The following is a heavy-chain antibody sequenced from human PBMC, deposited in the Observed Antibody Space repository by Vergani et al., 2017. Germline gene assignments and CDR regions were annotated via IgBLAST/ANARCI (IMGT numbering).Heavy chain of an antibody. D-gene: IGHD3-22*01. CDR1: GFAFRTYG. CDR3: ARSRYDSRCFSTIFRY. J-gene: IGHJ4*02. CDR2: IWYDGSNT. V-gene: IGHV3-33*01. Sequence: QVQLVESGGGVVQPGRSLRLSCVASGFAFRTYGMHWVRQAPGKGLEWVAIIWYDGSNTYYADSVKGRFTVSRDNSRNTLFLQMNSLRVEETAVYYCARSRYDSRCFSTIFRYWGQGTRVTVS.